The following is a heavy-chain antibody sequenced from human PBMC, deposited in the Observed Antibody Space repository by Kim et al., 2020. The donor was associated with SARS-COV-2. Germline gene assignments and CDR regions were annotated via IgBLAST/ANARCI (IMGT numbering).Heavy chain of an antibody. CDR1: GFSFSNNW. V-gene: IGHV3-74*03. Sequence: GGSLRLSCSASGFSFSNNWMYWVRRTPGKGLGWVSRINSDGSSTTYADSVQGRFTISRDNAKNTLYVQMNSLRPDDTAVYYCAKSRYFYGMDVLGQGTT. J-gene: IGHJ6*02. D-gene: IGHD1-20*01. CDR2: INSDGSST. CDR3: AKSRYFYGMDV.